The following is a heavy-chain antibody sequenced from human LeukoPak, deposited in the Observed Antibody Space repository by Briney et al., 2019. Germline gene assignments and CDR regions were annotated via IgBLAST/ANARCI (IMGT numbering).Heavy chain of an antibody. V-gene: IGHV4-31*03. D-gene: IGHD4-23*01. Sequence: SETLSLTCTVSGGSISSGGYYWSWIRQHPGKGLEWIGYIYYSGSAYYNPSLKSRVTISVDTSKNQFSLKLSSVTAADMAVYYCARVGHGGNFYWGQGTLVTVSS. J-gene: IGHJ4*02. CDR1: GGSISSGGYY. CDR3: ARVGHGGNFY. CDR2: IYYSGSA.